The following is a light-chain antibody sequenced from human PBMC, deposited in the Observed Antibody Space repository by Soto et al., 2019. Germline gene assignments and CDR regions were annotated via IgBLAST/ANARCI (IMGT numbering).Light chain of an antibody. J-gene: IGLJ2*01. V-gene: IGLV2-14*01. CDR1: SSDVDAYDY. Sequence: QAVLTQPASVSGSPGQSITISCTGTSSDVDAYDYVSWYQQYSGQAPKLIIYEVSNRPSGVSNRFSGSKSGNTASLTISGLQAEDEADYYCSSYTTSSTLVFGGGTKLTVL. CDR3: SSYTTSSTLV. CDR2: EVS.